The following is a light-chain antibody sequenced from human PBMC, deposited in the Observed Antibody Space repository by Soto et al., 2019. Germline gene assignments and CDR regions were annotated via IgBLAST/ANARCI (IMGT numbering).Light chain of an antibody. Sequence: QSALTQPASGSGAPGQSIAISCPGTSRDVGSYNFVSWYQQYPGKAPKPMLPDVHHRPSRISDRFSGSKSGNTASLTISGLQAEDKADYYCSSFTSSTSYVLGTGTKVTVL. CDR2: DVH. CDR1: SRDVGSYNF. V-gene: IGLV2-14*03. J-gene: IGLJ1*01. CDR3: SSFTSSTSYV.